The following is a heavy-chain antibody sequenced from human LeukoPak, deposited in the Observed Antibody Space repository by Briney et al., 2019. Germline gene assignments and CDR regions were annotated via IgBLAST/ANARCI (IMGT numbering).Heavy chain of an antibody. J-gene: IGHJ6*03. CDR3: ARRWNYGRNYYIDV. Sequence: SETLSLTCADYGGSFSHYYWSWIRQSPGMGLEWIGEINDSGTINYNPSLMSRVTISLDKSKNQFSLKLSSATAADTAVYYCARRWNYGRNYYIDVWGKGATVSVSS. D-gene: IGHD1-7*01. CDR2: INDSGTI. CDR1: GGSFSHYY. V-gene: IGHV4-34*01.